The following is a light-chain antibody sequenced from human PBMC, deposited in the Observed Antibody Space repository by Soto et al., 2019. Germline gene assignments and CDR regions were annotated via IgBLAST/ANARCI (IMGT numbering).Light chain of an antibody. CDR3: SSYTSSSTF. J-gene: IGLJ1*01. CDR2: EVS. V-gene: IGLV2-14*01. CDR1: SSDVGGYNY. Sequence: QSALTQPASVSGSPGQSITISCTGTSSDVGGYNYVSWYQQYPGKAPKLMIYEVSNRPSGVSNRFSGPKSGNTASLTISGLQAEDEADYYCSSYTSSSTFFGTGTKLTVL.